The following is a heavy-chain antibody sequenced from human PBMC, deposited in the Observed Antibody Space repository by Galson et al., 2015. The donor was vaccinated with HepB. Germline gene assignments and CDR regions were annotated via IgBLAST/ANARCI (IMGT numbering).Heavy chain of an antibody. V-gene: IGHV1-18*01. CDR3: ARDPSNTSGRQQCFDY. CDR1: GFPFTKYG. CDR2: ISAYNGDT. D-gene: IGHD6-19*01. J-gene: IGHJ4*02. Sequence: SVKVSCKASGFPFTKYGFTWVRQAPGQGPEWMGWISAYNGDTNYAQKFRGRVTMTTDTSTSTAYMELRSLRSDDTAVFYCARDPSNTSGRQQCFDYWGQGTLLTVSS.